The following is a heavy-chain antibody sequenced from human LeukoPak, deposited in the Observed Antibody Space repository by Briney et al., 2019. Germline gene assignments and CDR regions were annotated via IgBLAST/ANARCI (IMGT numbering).Heavy chain of an antibody. CDR1: GFAFSTYG. CDR3: ARRDLDAFDI. J-gene: IGHJ3*02. Sequence: PGGSLRLSCAASGFAFSTYGMYWVRQAPGKGLEWVSLISYDGSDKYYADSVKGRFTISRDNFKNTLYLQMNSLRAEDTAVYYCARRDLDAFDIWGQGTMVTVSS. V-gene: IGHV3-30*03. CDR2: ISYDGSDK.